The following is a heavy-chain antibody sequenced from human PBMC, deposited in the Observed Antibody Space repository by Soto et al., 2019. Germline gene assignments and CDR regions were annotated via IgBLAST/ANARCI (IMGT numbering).Heavy chain of an antibody. V-gene: IGHV4-30-2*02. D-gene: IGHD3-22*01. CDR1: GGSITSVGYS. Sequence: SETLSLTCAISGGSITSVGYSWSWIRQPPGKGLEWIGYIYDSGGTFYNPSLRSRVIISVDRSKNQFSLKLSSVTAADTAVYYCATFCLTTDCPDSWGQGTLVTVSS. CDR2: IYDSGGT. CDR3: ATFCLTTDCPDS. J-gene: IGHJ5*01.